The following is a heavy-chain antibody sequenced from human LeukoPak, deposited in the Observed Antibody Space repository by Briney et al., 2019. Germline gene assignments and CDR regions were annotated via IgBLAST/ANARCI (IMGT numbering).Heavy chain of an antibody. CDR3: ARDRGGDGYNPDAFDI. Sequence: GGSLRLSCAASGFTFSSYSMNWVRQAPGKGLEWVSHISVSGDTTYYTDSVKGRFTISRDNAKNSLYLQMNSLRAEDTAVYYCARDRGGDGYNPDAFDIWGQGTMVTVSS. J-gene: IGHJ3*02. D-gene: IGHD3-16*01. CDR2: ISVSGDTT. CDR1: GFTFSSYS. V-gene: IGHV3-48*01.